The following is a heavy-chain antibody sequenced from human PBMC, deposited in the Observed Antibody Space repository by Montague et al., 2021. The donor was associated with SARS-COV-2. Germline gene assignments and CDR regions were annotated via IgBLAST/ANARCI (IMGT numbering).Heavy chain of an antibody. Sequence: PALVKPTQTLTLTCTFSGFSLSTSGMCVSWIRQPPGKALDWLARIDWDDDKHYSTSLKTRLTISKDTSKNQVVLTMTNMDPVDTATYYCARSAVVRGVSLDYWGQGALVTVSS. J-gene: IGHJ4*02. D-gene: IGHD3-10*01. V-gene: IGHV2-70*11. CDR1: GFSLSTSGMC. CDR2: IDWDDDK. CDR3: ARSAVVRGVSLDY.